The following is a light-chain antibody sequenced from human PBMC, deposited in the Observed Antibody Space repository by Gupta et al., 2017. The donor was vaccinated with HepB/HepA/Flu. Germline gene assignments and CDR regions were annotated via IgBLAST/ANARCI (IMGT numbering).Light chain of an antibody. V-gene: IGLV2-18*02. CDR1: SSDVGSYNR. J-gene: IGLJ2*01. CDR2: EVS. CDR3: SSYTSSSTGV. Sequence: QSALTQPPSVSGSPGQSVTISCTGTSSDVGSYNRVSWYQQPPGTAPKLMIYEVSNRPSGVPDRFSGSKSGTTASLTISGLQAEDDADYYCSSYTSSSTGVFGGGTKLTVL.